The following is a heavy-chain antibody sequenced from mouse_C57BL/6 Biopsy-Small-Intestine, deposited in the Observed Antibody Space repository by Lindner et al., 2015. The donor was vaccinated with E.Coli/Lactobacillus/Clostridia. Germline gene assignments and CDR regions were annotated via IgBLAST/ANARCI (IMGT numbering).Heavy chain of an antibody. D-gene: IGHD2-4*01. V-gene: IGHV1-64*01. Sequence: VQLQESGAELVKPGASVKLSCKASGYTFTSYWMHWMKQRPGQGLEWIGMIQPNSGSTNYNEKFKSKATLTVGKSSSTAYMQLNSLTSEDSAVYYCAREGLYDYSHLHWGQGTLVTVSA. CDR3: AREGLYDYSHLH. CDR1: GYTFTSYW. CDR2: IQPNSGST. J-gene: IGHJ3*01.